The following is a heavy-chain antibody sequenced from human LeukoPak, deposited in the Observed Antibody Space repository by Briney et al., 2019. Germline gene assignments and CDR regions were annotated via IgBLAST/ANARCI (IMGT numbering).Heavy chain of an antibody. Sequence: GGSLRLSCAASGCTFSNYGMLWVRQAPGKGLEWVAFIWFDGSNKHYADSVKGRFTFSRDNSNNTLYLQMNSLRAEDTAVYYCARDVKRRYGHYIDYGGQGTGVSVSS. CDR1: GCTFSNYG. V-gene: IGHV3-33*01. CDR3: ARDVKRRYGHYIDY. J-gene: IGHJ4*02. CDR2: IWFDGSNK. D-gene: IGHD4-17*01.